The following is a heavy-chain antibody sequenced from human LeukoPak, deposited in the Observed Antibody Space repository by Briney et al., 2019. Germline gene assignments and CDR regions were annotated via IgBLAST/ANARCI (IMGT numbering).Heavy chain of an antibody. J-gene: IGHJ6*03. V-gene: IGHV4-39*01. D-gene: IGHD3-22*01. Sequence: SETLSLTCTVSGGSISSSSYYWGWIRQPPGKGLEWIGSIYYSGSTYYNPSLKSRVTISVDTSKNQFSLKLSSVTAADTAVYYCARRSRGSSGYYYGPLLHYYYYMDVWGKGTTVTVSS. CDR2: IYYSGST. CDR1: GGSISSSSYY. CDR3: ARRSRGSSGYYYGPLLHYYYYMDV.